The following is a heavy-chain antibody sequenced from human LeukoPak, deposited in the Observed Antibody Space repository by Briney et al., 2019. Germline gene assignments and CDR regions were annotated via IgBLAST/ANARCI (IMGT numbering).Heavy chain of an antibody. CDR1: GFTFSSYA. CDR2: ISGSGGRI. V-gene: IGHV3-23*01. Sequence: GGSLRLSCAASGFTFSSYAMSWVRQAPGKGLEWVSAISGSGGRIYHADSVKGRFTISRDNSKNTLYLQMNSLRVEGTAVYYCAKDLTGQQWLSDYWGQGTLVTVSS. CDR3: AKDLTGQQWLSDY. J-gene: IGHJ4*02. D-gene: IGHD5-18*01.